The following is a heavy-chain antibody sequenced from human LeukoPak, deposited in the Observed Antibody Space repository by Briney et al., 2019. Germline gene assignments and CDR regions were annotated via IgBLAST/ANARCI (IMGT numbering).Heavy chain of an antibody. Sequence: GSSVKVSCTDSGGTFSSNAISWVRQAPGQGLEWMGGIIPIFGTANYAQKFQGRVTITADESTSTAYMELSSMRSEDTAVYYCARGPRGYSYGVFDYWGQGTLVTVSS. V-gene: IGHV1-69*01. CDR1: GGTFSSNA. D-gene: IGHD5-18*01. CDR2: IIPIFGTA. J-gene: IGHJ4*02. CDR3: ARGPRGYSYGVFDY.